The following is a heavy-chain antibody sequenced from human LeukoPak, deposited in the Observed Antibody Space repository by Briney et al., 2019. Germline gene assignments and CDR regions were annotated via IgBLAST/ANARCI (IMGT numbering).Heavy chain of an antibody. CDR2: ISGSGGST. Sequence: GGSLRLSCAASGFTFSSYAMSWVRQAPGKGLEWVSAISGSGGSTYYADSVKGRFTISRDNSKNTLYLQMNSLRAEDTAVYYCAKDSIHYYDFWSGYSQYFDYWGQGTLVTVSS. J-gene: IGHJ4*02. CDR3: AKDSIHYYDFWSGYSQYFDY. V-gene: IGHV3-23*01. D-gene: IGHD3-3*01. CDR1: GFTFSSYA.